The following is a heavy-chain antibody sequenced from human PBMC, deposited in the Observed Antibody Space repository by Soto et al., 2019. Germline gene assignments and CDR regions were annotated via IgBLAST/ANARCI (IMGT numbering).Heavy chain of an antibody. J-gene: IGHJ6*02. CDR1: GFTCDDYG. CDR2: ISYYSGSI. D-gene: IGHD6-19*01. Sequence: GVSLRLCWTAAGFTCDDYGMHWVRQVPGKGLEWVSGISYYSGSIGYADSVKGRFTISRDNAKNSLYLQMNSLRAEDTALYYCAKSMGGTANGMDVWGQATTVTVSS. CDR3: AKSMGGTANGMDV. V-gene: IGHV3-9*01.